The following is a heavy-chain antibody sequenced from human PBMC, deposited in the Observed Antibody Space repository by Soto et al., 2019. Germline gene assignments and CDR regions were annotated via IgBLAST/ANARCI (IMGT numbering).Heavy chain of an antibody. CDR3: ARVEGVVVAATPMGAFDI. Sequence: SETLSLTCTVSGGSISSYYWGWIRQPPGKGLEWIGYIYYSGSTSYDPCHKRRVTISVDTSKNQCSLKLRSVTAADTAVYYCARVEGVVVAATPMGAFDIWGQGTMVTVSS. CDR2: IYYSGST. CDR1: GGSISSYY. V-gene: IGHV4-59*01. J-gene: IGHJ3*02. D-gene: IGHD2-15*01.